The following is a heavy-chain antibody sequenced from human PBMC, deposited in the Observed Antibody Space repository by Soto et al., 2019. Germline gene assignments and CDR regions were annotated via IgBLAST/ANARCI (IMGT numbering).Heavy chain of an antibody. V-gene: IGHV3-23*01. CDR2: IRGNSSGT. J-gene: IGHJ4*02. Sequence: GGSLRLSCAAFGLTLSTSSMNWVRQAPGRGLEWISYIRGNSSGTDYADSVKGRFTISRDSAKNTLYLQMNSLRAEDTAVYYCAKESVNYYDSSGYYSYWGQGTLVTVSS. CDR3: AKESVNYYDSSGYYSY. D-gene: IGHD3-22*01. CDR1: GLTLSTSS.